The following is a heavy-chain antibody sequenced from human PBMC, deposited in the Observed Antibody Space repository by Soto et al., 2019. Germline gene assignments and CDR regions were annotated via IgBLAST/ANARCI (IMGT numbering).Heavy chain of an antibody. CDR3: AVGYCSSTSCYKYYYYMDV. V-gene: IGHV3-53*04. Sequence: GGSLRLSCAASGFTVSSNYMSWVRQAPEKGLEWVSVIYSGGSTYYADSVKGRFTISRHNSKNTLYLQMNSLRAEDTAVYYCAVGYCSSTSCYKYYYYMDVWGKGTTVTVSS. CDR1: GFTVSSNY. CDR2: IYSGGST. J-gene: IGHJ6*03. D-gene: IGHD2-2*02.